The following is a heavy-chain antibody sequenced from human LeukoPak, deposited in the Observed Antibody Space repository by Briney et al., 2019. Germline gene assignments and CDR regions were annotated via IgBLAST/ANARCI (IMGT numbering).Heavy chain of an antibody. Sequence: PGGSLRLSCAASGFTFSSYSMNWVRQAPGKGLEWISSISSSSSYIYYADSVKGRFTISRDNSKNTLYLQMNSLRAEDTAVYYCARESAGGQENFDYWGQGTLVTVSS. J-gene: IGHJ4*02. D-gene: IGHD3-16*01. CDR3: ARESAGGQENFDY. CDR2: ISSSSSYI. CDR1: GFTFSSYS. V-gene: IGHV3-21*04.